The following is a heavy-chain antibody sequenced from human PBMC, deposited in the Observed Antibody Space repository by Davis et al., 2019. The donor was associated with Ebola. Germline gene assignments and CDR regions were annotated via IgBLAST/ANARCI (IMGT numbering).Heavy chain of an antibody. CDR1: GGSFSGHY. Sequence: SETLSLTCAVYGGSFSGHYWSWVRQSPREGLEWIGEISHRGRTTYNPSLLSRVTISVDTSRNQFSLKVNSVTAADTAVYYCARSSTVTTAALEHWGQGTLVTVSS. J-gene: IGHJ4*02. CDR2: ISHRGRT. V-gene: IGHV4-34*01. CDR3: ARSSTVTTAALEH. D-gene: IGHD4-17*01.